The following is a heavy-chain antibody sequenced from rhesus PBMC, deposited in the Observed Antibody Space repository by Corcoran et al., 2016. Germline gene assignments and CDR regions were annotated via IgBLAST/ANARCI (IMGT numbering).Heavy chain of an antibody. D-gene: IGHD2-33*01. Sequence: QLQLQESGPGLVKPSETLSPTCAVSGGSISSNYWSGTRQPPGKGLEWMGRISGSGGNTDYNPSLKSRVTISTDTSKNQFFLKLSSVTAADTAVYYCARGWLVIVAALDYWGQGVLVTVSS. CDR2: ISGSGGNT. J-gene: IGHJ4*01. V-gene: IGHV4-173*01. CDR3: ARGWLVIVAALDY. CDR1: GGSISSNY.